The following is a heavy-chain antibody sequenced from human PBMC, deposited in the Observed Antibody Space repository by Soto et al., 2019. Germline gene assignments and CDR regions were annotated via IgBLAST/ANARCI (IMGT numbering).Heavy chain of an antibody. Sequence: EVQLLESGGGLVKPGGSLRLSRAASGFTFSSYALNWVREAPGKGLEGVSVLSGSGGSTYYADSVKGRFTISRDNSKNTLYLQMNSLRAEDTAVYYCEKGGSGSYFDYWGQGTLVTVSS. D-gene: IGHD3-10*01. CDR1: GFTFSSYA. CDR3: EKGGSGSYFDY. J-gene: IGHJ4*02. V-gene: IGHV3-23*01. CDR2: LSGSGGST.